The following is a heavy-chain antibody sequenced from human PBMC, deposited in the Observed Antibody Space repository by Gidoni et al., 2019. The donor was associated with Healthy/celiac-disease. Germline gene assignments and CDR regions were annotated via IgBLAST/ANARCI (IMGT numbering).Heavy chain of an antibody. CDR3: ARSDIVVVVAATPGAFDY. CDR1: GGSISSSRYY. Sequence: QLQLPESGPGLVQPSETLSLTCTVSGGSISSSRYYWGWIRQPPGKGLEWIGSIYYSGSTYYNPSLKSRVTISVDTSKNQFSLKLSSVTAADTAVYYCARSDIVVVVAATPGAFDYWGQGTLVTVSS. J-gene: IGHJ4*02. D-gene: IGHD2-15*01. V-gene: IGHV4-39*01. CDR2: IYYSGST.